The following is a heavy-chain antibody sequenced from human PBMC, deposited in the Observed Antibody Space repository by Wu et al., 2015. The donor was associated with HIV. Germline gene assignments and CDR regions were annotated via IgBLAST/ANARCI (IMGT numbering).Heavy chain of an antibody. D-gene: IGHD3-10*01. CDR1: GYTFTDYY. V-gene: IGHV1-2*02. CDR2: INPNSGGT. Sequence: QVQLVQSGAEVKKPGASVKVSCKASGYTFTDYYMHWVRQAPGQGLEWVGWINPNSGGTNYAQKFQGRVTMTRDTSISTVYMELSRLRYDDTAMYYCARVGTLLRGVSFLVYWGQGTLVTSPQ. CDR3: ARVGTLLRGVSFLVY. J-gene: IGHJ4*02.